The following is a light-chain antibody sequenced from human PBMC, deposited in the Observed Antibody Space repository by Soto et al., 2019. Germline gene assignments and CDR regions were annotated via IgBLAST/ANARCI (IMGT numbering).Light chain of an antibody. Sequence: DIQMTQSPSSLSASVGDRVTITCRASQRISNYLNWYQQKPGKAPNLLIYAASSLQSGVPSRFSGSGSGTDFTLTISSLQHEDFATYYCQQSYTTPRTFGPGTKVDIK. CDR1: QRISNY. J-gene: IGKJ3*01. CDR3: QQSYTTPRT. V-gene: IGKV1-39*01. CDR2: AAS.